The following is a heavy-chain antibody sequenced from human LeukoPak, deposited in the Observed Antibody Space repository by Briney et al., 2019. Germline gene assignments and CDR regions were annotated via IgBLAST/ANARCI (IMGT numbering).Heavy chain of an antibody. CDR3: AKCGHLGHYFDY. CDR1: GFTFSTYA. J-gene: IGHJ4*02. CDR2: ISGSGGST. V-gene: IGHV3-23*01. Sequence: GGSLRLSXAASGFTFSTYAMSWVRQAPGKGMEWVSVISGSGGSTYYADSVKGRFTISRDNSKNTLYLQMNSLRADDTAIYYCAKCGHLGHYFDYWGQGILVTVSS. D-gene: IGHD2-21*01.